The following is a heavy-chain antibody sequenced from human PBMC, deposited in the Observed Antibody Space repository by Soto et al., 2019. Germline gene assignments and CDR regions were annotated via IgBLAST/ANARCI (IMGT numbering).Heavy chain of an antibody. V-gene: IGHV3-15*07. CDR1: GFTFSNAW. J-gene: IGHJ6*02. CDR3: TTAALVLRFLEDPTGMDV. Sequence: EVQLVESGGGLVKPGGSLRLSCAASGFTFSNAWMNWVRQAPGKGLEWVGRITSKTDGGTTDYAAPVKGRFTISRDDSKNTLYLQMNSLKTEDTAVYYWTTAALVLRFLEDPTGMDVWGQGTTVTVSS. D-gene: IGHD3-3*01. CDR2: ITSKTDGGTT.